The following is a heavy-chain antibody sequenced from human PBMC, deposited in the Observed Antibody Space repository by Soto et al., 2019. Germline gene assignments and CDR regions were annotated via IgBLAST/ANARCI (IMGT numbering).Heavy chain of an antibody. D-gene: IGHD3-3*01. J-gene: IGHJ6*02. CDR3: ARVKGVGITIFGVSYYYYYGMDV. CDR1: GGSISSSSYY. CDR2: IYYSGST. V-gene: IGHV4-39*01. Sequence: SETLSLTCTVSGGSISSSSYYWGWIRQPPGKGLEWIGSIYYSGSTYYIPSRKSRVTISVDTSKNQFSLKLSSVTAADTAVYYCARVKGVGITIFGVSYYYYYGMDVWGQGTTVT.